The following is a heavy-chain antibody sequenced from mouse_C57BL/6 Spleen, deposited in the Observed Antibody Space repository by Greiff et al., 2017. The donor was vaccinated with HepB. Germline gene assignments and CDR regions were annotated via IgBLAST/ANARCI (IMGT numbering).Heavy chain of an antibody. CDR2: INPGSGGP. Sequence: VKLQESGAELVRPGTSVKVSCKASGYAFTKYLIEWVKQRPGQGLEWIGVINPGSGGPNYNEKFKGKATLTADKSSSTAYMQLSSLTSEDSAVYFCARTAQAIAMDYWGQGPSVTVSS. CDR3: ARTAQAIAMDY. CDR1: GYAFTKYL. V-gene: IGHV1-54*01. D-gene: IGHD3-2*02. J-gene: IGHJ4*01.